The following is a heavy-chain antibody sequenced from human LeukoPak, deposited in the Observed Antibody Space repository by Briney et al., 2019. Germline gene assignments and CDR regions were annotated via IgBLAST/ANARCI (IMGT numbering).Heavy chain of an antibody. D-gene: IGHD5-24*01. CDR2: IHHSGST. CDR1: GGSIVSSTFY. V-gene: IGHV4-39*07. Sequence: SETLSLTCSVSGGSIVSSTFYWGWVRQPPGKGLEWIGIIHHSGSTYYNSSLKSRVTISVDTSKNTLSLKLNSVAAADTAVYYCARENWRDGYVGSKWGQGTLVTVSS. CDR3: ARENWRDGYVGSK. J-gene: IGHJ4*02.